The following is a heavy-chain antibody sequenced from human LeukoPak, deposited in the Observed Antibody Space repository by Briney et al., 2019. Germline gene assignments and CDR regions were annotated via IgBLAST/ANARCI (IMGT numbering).Heavy chain of an antibody. D-gene: IGHD3-10*01. CDR3: ARALKLLYWFDP. J-gene: IGHJ5*02. V-gene: IGHV1-2*02. Sequence: ASVKVSCKASGYTFTGYYMHWVRQAPGQGLEWMGWINPNSGGTNYAQKFQGRVTMTRDTSISTAYMELSRLRSDDTAVYYCARALKLLYWFDPWGQGTLVTVFS. CDR1: GYTFTGYY. CDR2: INPNSGGT.